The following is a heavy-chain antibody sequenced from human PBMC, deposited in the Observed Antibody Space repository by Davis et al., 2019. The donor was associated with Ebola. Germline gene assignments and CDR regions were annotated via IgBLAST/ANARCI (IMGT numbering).Heavy chain of an antibody. CDR2: INQDGSVK. CDR3: ARTRREACMI. J-gene: IGHJ4*02. V-gene: IGHV3-7*01. Sequence: PGGSLRLSCAASGFTFSSYWMSWVRQAPGKGLEWVANINQDGSVKQDVDSVRGRFTISRDNAKNTLYLQMNSLRAEDTAVYYCARTRREACMIWGQGTPVTVSS. CDR1: GFTFSSYW. D-gene: IGHD2-8*01.